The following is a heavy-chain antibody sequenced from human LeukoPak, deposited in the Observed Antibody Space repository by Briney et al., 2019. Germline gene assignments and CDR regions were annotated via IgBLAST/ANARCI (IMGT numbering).Heavy chain of an antibody. D-gene: IGHD2-2*01. CDR2: ISGSGGST. CDR3: AKQGEYCSSTSCYYRTPELTP. V-gene: IGHV3-23*01. Sequence: PGGSLRLSCAASGFTFSSYAMSWVRQAPGKGLEWVSAISGSGGSTYYADSVKGRFTISRDNSKNTLYLQMNSLRAEDTAVYCCAKQGEYCSSTSCYYRTPELTPWGQGTLVTVSS. J-gene: IGHJ5*02. CDR1: GFTFSSYA.